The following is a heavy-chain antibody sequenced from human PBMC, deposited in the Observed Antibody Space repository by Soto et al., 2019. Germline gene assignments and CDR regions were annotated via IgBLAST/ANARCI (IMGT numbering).Heavy chain of an antibody. CDR1: GDTFTDYY. J-gene: IGHJ4*02. V-gene: IGHV1-46*01. CDR2: VNPSGGHT. D-gene: IGHD2-21*02. CDR3: ARGGHVVVVTAALDY. Sequence: QVQLMQSGAEVKKPGASVKVSYKASGDTFTDYYIHWVRQAPGQGLEWMGTVNPSGGHTTYAQHFLGRVTMPRDTSTSTLYMELTSLTSDDTAIYYCARGGHVVVVTAALDYWGPGTLVTVSS.